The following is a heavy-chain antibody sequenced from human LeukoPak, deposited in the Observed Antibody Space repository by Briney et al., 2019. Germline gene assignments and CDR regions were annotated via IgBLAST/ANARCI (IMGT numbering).Heavy chain of an antibody. J-gene: IGHJ4*02. CDR3: ARVGGNDWWEVDY. V-gene: IGHV4-59*01. CDR2: IYYSGST. Sequence: SETLSLTCTVSGGSISSYYWTWIRQPPGKGLEWIAYIYYSGSTNYNPSLKSRVTISVDTSKNQFSLKLSSVTAADTGVYHCARVGGNDWWEVDYWGQGTLVTVSS. D-gene: IGHD1-1*01. CDR1: GGSISSYY.